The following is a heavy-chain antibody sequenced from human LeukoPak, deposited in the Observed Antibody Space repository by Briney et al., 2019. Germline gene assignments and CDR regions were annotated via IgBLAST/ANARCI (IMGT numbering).Heavy chain of an antibody. CDR1: GYTFTSYY. J-gene: IGHJ4*02. V-gene: IGHV1-46*01. CDR2: INPSGGST. CDR3: ARGPNEAPYYYDSSGPLEDGPMGNFDY. D-gene: IGHD3-22*01. Sequence: ASVKVSCKASGYTFTSYYMHWVRQAPGQGLEWMGLINPSGGSTSYAQKFQGRVTMTRDTSTSTVYMELSSLRSEDTAVYYCARGPNEAPYYYDSSGPLEDGPMGNFDYWGQGTLVTVSS.